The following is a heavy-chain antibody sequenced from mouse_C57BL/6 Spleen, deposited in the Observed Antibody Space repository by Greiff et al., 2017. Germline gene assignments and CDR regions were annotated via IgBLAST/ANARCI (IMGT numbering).Heavy chain of an antibody. CDR2: INPSNGGT. CDR1: GYTFTSYW. D-gene: IGHD1-1*01. J-gene: IGHJ3*01. Sequence: QVQLQQPGTELVKPGASVKLSCKASGYTFTSYWMHWVKQRPGQGLEWIGNINPSNGGTNYNEQFKSKSTLAVDKSSSTSYMQLSSLTSADSAVYYSASNYYSSSWFAYWGQGTLVTVSA. V-gene: IGHV1-53*01. CDR3: ASNYYSSSWFAY.